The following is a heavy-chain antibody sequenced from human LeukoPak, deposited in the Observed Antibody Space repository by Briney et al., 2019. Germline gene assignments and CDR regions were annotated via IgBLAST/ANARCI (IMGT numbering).Heavy chain of an antibody. D-gene: IGHD2-2*01. J-gene: IGHJ4*02. CDR1: GFTFSSYA. Sequence: PGGSQRLSCAASGFTFSSYAMSWVRQAPGKGLEWVSSISGSGGGTYYADSLEGRFTISRDNSKNTLHLQMNSLRAEDTAVYYCAKRSLGFSTSSREYYFHNWGQGTLVTVSS. V-gene: IGHV3-23*01. CDR2: ISGSGGGT. CDR3: AKRSLGFSTSSREYYFHN.